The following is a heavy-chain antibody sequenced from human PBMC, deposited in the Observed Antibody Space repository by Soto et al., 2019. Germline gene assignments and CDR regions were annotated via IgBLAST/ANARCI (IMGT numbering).Heavy chain of an antibody. CDR1: GGSFSGYY. CDR2: INHSGST. D-gene: IGHD2-2*01. J-gene: IGHJ6*03. Sequence: SETLSLTCAVYGGSFSGYYWSWIRQPPGKGLEWIGEINHSGSTNYNPSLKSRVTISVDTSKNQFSLKLSSVTAADTAVYYCARGHIVVVPADGYYYMDVWGKGTTVTVSS. V-gene: IGHV4-34*01. CDR3: ARGHIVVVPADGYYYMDV.